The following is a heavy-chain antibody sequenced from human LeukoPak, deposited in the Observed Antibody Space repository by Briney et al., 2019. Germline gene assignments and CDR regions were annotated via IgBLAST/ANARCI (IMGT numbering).Heavy chain of an antibody. CDR2: IWYDGTNK. CDR3: ARAAYDNSGYLTL. V-gene: IGHV3-33*01. J-gene: IGHJ4*02. Sequence: GGSLRLSCVASGFTFSSYGMHWVRQAPGKGLEWVAVIWYDGTNKYYADSVKGRFTISRDSSRNTLYLQMNSLRAEDTAVYYCARAAYDNSGYLTLWGQGTLVTVSS. CDR1: GFTFSSYG. D-gene: IGHD3-22*01.